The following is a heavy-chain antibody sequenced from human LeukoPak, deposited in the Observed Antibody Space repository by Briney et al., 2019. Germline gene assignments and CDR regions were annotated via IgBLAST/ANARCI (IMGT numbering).Heavy chain of an antibody. J-gene: IGHJ4*02. CDR3: ARDRKGWFGELVLGEFDY. V-gene: IGHV1-2*02. Sequence: ASVKVSCKASGYTFTGYYMHWVRQAPGQGLEWMGWINPNSGGTNYAQKFQGRVTMTRDTSISTAYMELSRLRSDDTAVYYCARDRKGWFGELVLGEFDYWGQGTLVTVSS. CDR2: INPNSGGT. D-gene: IGHD3-10*01. CDR1: GYTFTGYY.